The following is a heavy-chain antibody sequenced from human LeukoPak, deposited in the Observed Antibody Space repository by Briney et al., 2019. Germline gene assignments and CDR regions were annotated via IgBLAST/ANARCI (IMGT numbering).Heavy chain of an antibody. D-gene: IGHD3-3*01. CDR2: INPNSGGT. J-gene: IGHJ4*02. CDR1: GYTFTGYY. V-gene: IGHV1-2*02. CDR3: ARGRGYYDFWSGYYPGY. Sequence: ASVKVSCKASGYTFTGYYMHWVRQAPGQGLEWMGWINPNSGGTNYAQKFQGRVTMTRDTSISTAYMELSRLRFDDTAVYYCARGRGYYDFWSGYYPGYWGQGTLVTVSS.